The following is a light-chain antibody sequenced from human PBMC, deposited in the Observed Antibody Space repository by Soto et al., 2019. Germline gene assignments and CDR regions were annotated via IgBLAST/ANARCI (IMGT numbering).Light chain of an antibody. CDR2: AAS. J-gene: IGKJ5*01. CDR3: LQGYSTPPIT. V-gene: IGKV1-39*01. CDR1: QSISSY. Sequence: DIQMTQSPSSLSASVGDRVTITCRASQSISSYLNWYQQKPGKAPKLLIYAASSLQSGVPSRFSGSGSGTDFTLTISSLQPEDFATFYCLQGYSTPPITCAQGTRLAIK.